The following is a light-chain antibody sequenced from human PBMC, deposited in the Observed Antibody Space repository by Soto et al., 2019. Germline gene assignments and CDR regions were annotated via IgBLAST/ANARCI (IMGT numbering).Light chain of an antibody. Sequence: EFVMGKSPATLSVSHGQRATLSCRASQSVGKSLAWYQQKPGQAPRLLIYGASTRATGIPDRFSGSGSGTDFTLTISRLEPEDFAVYYCQQYGGSPRTCGQGTKV. V-gene: IGKV3-20*01. CDR3: QQYGGSPRT. CDR1: QSVGKS. J-gene: IGKJ1*01. CDR2: GAS.